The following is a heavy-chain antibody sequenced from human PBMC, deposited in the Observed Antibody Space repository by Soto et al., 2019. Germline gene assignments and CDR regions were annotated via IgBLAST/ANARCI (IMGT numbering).Heavy chain of an antibody. CDR2: IYHTGNT. CDR3: ASGVEPDYFDC. Sequence: PSETLSLTCTVSGGSISDFYWTWIRQTPGKGLEWICYIYHTGNTNYNPSLKSRVTISINTSKRQFSLNLSSVTAADTAVYYCASGVEPDYFDCWGQGALVTVSS. J-gene: IGHJ4*02. CDR1: GGSISDFY. V-gene: IGHV4-59*01. D-gene: IGHD2-8*01.